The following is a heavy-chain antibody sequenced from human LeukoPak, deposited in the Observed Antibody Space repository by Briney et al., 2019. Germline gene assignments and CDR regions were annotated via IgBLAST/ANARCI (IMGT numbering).Heavy chain of an antibody. CDR2: ISSSSSYI. D-gene: IGHD2-15*01. CDR3: ARDPYCSGGSCQGYYFDY. CDR1: GFTFSSYS. J-gene: IGHJ4*02. Sequence: GGSLRLSCAASGFTFSSYSMNWVRQAPGKGLEWVSSISSSSSYIYYADSVKGRFTISRDNAKNSLYLQMNSLRAEDTAVYYCARDPYCSGGSCQGYYFDYWGQGTLVTVSS. V-gene: IGHV3-21*01.